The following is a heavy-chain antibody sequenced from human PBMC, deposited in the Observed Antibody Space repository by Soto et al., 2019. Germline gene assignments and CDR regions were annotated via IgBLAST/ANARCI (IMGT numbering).Heavy chain of an antibody. CDR2: IFYNGIT. CDR1: GXSSSSIGHS. J-gene: IGHJ4*02. CDR3: ASLVIGTHYYFDF. V-gene: IGHV4-39*02. D-gene: IGHD2-21*01. Sequence: XTLSLPCTVSGXSSSSIGHSWGCIHQSPREGLEWIGNIFYNGITYYNPSLKMRVTISADTPKNHFSLKLTSGPFSDMAAYSSASLVIGTHYYFDFWGQGTLAPVS.